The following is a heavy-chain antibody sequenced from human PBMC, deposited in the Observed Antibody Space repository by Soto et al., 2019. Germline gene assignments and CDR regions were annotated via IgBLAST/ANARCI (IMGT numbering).Heavy chain of an antibody. D-gene: IGHD3-22*01. CDR2: ISGSGDRT. Sequence: EVQLLESGGGLVQPGGSLRLSCAASGITISNYPMSWVRQAPGKGLDWVSGISGSGDRTYYADSEKGRFTISKDISMNSLSLQLDSLGVEDTAVYFCVKDDGGYPSTAPHWGQGTLVTVSS. J-gene: IGHJ4*02. CDR3: VKDDGGYPSTAPH. V-gene: IGHV3-23*01. CDR1: GITISNYP.